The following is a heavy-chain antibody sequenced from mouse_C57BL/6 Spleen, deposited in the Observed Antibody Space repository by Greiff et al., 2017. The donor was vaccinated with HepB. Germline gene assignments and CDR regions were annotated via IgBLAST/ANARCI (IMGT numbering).Heavy chain of an antibody. D-gene: IGHD3-2*02. V-gene: IGHV1-26*01. Sequence: EVQLQQSGPELVKPGASVKISCKASGYTFTDYYMNWVKQSHGKSLEWIGDINPNNGGTSYNQKFKGKATLTVDKSSSTAYMELRSLTSEDSAVYYCARGSSGYGAYWGQGTLVTVSA. CDR1: GYTFTDYY. CDR3: ARGSSGYGAY. J-gene: IGHJ3*01. CDR2: INPNNGGT.